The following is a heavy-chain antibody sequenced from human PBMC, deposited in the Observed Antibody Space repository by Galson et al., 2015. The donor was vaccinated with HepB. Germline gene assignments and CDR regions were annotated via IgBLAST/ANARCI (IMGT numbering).Heavy chain of an antibody. CDR3: ARDLSDLPRHDDLFDN. V-gene: IGHV1-2*02. CDR2: INPKSGDT. D-gene: IGHD1-1*01. J-gene: IGHJ3*02. Sequence: SVKVSCKASGYTFTGNYMHWVRQAPGQGLEWMGWINPKSGDTNYAQKFQGRVTMTRDTSINTAYMELNSLRSDDTAVYYCARDLSDLPRHDDLFDNWGQGTMVTVSS. CDR1: GYTFTGNY.